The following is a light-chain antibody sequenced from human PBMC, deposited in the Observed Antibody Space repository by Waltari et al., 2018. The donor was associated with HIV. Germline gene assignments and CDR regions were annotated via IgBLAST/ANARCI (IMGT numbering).Light chain of an antibody. CDR3: NSYAGSNNVV. CDR2: EVS. Sequence: QSDRTQPHSAHGAPGKSVTISCTATSSDVGDYNYVSWYQQHPGKAPKLMIYEVSKRPSGVPDRFSGSKSGNTASLTVSGLQAEDEADYYCNSYAGSNNVVFGGGTKVTVL. V-gene: IGLV2-8*01. J-gene: IGLJ2*01. CDR1: SSDVGDYNY.